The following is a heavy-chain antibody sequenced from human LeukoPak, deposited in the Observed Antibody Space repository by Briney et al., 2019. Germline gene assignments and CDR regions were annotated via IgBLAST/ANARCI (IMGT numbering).Heavy chain of an antibody. CDR2: IWYDGNNK. V-gene: IGHV3-33*01. Sequence: GGSLRLSCAASGFTFSSYGMHWVRQAPGKGLEWVALIWYDGNNKYYADSVKGRFTISRDNSKNTLYLQMNSLRAEDTALYYCARQYCSGGDCYFFDWGQGTLVTLSS. CDR3: ARQYCSGGDCYFFD. D-gene: IGHD2-15*01. CDR1: GFTFSSYG. J-gene: IGHJ4*02.